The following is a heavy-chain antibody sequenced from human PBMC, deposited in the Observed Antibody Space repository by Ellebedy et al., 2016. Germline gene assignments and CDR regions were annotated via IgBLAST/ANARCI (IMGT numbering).Heavy chain of an antibody. Sequence: GGSLRLXXAASGFTFSSYAMHWVRQAPGKGLEWVAVISYDGSNKYYADSVKGRFTISRDNSKNTLYLQMNSLRAEDTAVYYCAREGHDYGDYFDYWGQGTLVTVSS. J-gene: IGHJ4*02. D-gene: IGHD4-17*01. CDR3: AREGHDYGDYFDY. CDR1: GFTFSSYA. CDR2: ISYDGSNK. V-gene: IGHV3-30-3*01.